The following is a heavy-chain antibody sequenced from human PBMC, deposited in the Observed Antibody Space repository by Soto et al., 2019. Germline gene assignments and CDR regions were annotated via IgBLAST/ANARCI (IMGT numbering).Heavy chain of an antibody. CDR1: GGSISSYY. CDR3: ARDRFGRAYYYRSANYCMDV. V-gene: IGHV4-59*01. J-gene: IGHJ6*02. Sequence: SDTLSLTCTVSGGSISSYYWSWIRQPPGKGLEWIGYIYYSGSTNYNPSLKSRVTISVDTSKNQFSLKLSSVTAADTAVYYCARDRFGRAYYYRSANYCMDVRCQGTTVTLSS. CDR2: IYYSGST. D-gene: IGHD3-10*01.